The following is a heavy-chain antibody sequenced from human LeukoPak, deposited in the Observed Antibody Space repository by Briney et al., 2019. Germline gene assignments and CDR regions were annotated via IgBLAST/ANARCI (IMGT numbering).Heavy chain of an antibody. V-gene: IGHV4-30-2*01. CDR3: ARSTYYYDSSGYYGAFDI. Sequence: SETLSLTCAVSGGFISSGGYSWSWIRQPPGKGLEWIGYIYHSGSTYYNPSLKSRVTISVDRSKNQFSLKLSSVTAADTAVYYCARSTYYYDSSGYYGAFDIWGQGTMVTVSS. CDR1: GGFISSGGYS. J-gene: IGHJ3*02. D-gene: IGHD3-22*01. CDR2: IYHSGST.